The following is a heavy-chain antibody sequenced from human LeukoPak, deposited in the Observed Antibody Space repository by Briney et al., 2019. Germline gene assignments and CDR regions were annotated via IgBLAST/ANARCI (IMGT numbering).Heavy chain of an antibody. Sequence: SGGSLRLSCTASGFTFSSFTMSWVRQAPGKGLEWVSSISGSGGTTNCADSVKGRFTFSRDNSKNTLYLQMNSLRAEDTAVYYCAKDLPDYGDYIEGYWGQGTLVTVSS. V-gene: IGHV3-23*01. J-gene: IGHJ4*02. D-gene: IGHD4-17*01. CDR1: GFTFSSFT. CDR2: ISGSGGTT. CDR3: AKDLPDYGDYIEGY.